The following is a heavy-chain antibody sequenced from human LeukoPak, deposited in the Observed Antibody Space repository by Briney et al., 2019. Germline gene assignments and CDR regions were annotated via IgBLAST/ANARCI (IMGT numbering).Heavy chain of an antibody. J-gene: IGHJ3*02. V-gene: IGHV4-34*01. Sequence: SETLSLTCAVYGGSFSGYYWSWIRQPPGKGLEWIGEINHSGSTNYNPSLKSRVTISVDTSKNQFSPKLSSVTAADTAVYYCARPNDYGESDAFDIWGQGTMVTVSS. CDR1: GGSFSGYY. CDR2: INHSGST. CDR3: ARPNDYGESDAFDI. D-gene: IGHD4-17*01.